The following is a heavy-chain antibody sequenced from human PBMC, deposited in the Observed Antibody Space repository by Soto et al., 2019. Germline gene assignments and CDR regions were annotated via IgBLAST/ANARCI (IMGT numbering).Heavy chain of an antibody. V-gene: IGHV1-3*01. Sequence: QAQLVQSGAEVKEPGASVKVSCKASGYTFTTYGIHWVRQAPGQRPEWMGWINAGNGNTKYSQRFQGRVTITRDTSASTHYMEVSSLSSEDTAVYFCARDGARSDYGLPVWGQGTLFTVSS. D-gene: IGHD3-16*01. CDR3: ARDGARSDYGLPV. CDR1: GYTFTTYG. CDR2: INAGNGNT. J-gene: IGHJ4*02.